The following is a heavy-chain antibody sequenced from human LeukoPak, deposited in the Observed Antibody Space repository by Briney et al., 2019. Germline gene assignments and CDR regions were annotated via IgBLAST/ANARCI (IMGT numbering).Heavy chain of an antibody. D-gene: IGHD6-13*01. Sequence: ATVNVSCKASGDTFTIYGIICVRQAPGHRLESLGWIGPYDGNTNYAQNLQGRVTMTTDTSTSTAYMELRSLRSDDTAFYYCSRGGGEQQLEGHWGQGTLVTVSS. CDR2: IGPYDGNT. J-gene: IGHJ4*02. CDR3: SRGGGEQQLEGH. V-gene: IGHV1-18*01. CDR1: GDTFTIYG.